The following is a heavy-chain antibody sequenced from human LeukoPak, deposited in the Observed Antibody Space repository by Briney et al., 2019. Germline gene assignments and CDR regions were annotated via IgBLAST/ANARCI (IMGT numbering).Heavy chain of an antibody. V-gene: IGHV1-2*02. CDR3: AREAAAAGNFDY. CDR1: GYTFTGYY. Sequence: ASVKVSCKASGYTFTGYYMHWVRQAPGQGLEWMGWINPNSGGTNYAQKFQGRVTMTRDTSISTAYMELSRLRSDDMAVYYCAREAAAAGNFDYWGQGTLVTVSS. CDR2: INPNSGGT. D-gene: IGHD6-13*01. J-gene: IGHJ4*02.